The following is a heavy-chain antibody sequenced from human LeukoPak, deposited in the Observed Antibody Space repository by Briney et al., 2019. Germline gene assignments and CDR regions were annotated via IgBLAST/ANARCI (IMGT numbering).Heavy chain of an antibody. CDR3: ARVDYYDSSGYGSGAFDI. CDR1: GGSISSSNW. V-gene: IGHV4-4*02. Sequence: SETLSLTCAVSGGSISSSNWWSWVRQPPGKGLEWIGEIYYSGSTNYNPSLKSRVTISVDKSKNQFSLKLSSVTAADTALYYCARVDYYDSSGYGSGAFDIWGQGTMVTVSS. CDR2: IYYSGST. D-gene: IGHD3-22*01. J-gene: IGHJ3*02.